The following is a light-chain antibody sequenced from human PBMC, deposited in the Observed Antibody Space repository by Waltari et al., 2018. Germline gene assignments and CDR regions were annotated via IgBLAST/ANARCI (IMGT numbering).Light chain of an antibody. V-gene: IGLV1-47*01. CDR3: TAWDDSLTGVL. CDR1: SSNLGSNF. CDR2: KNN. Sequence: QAVLTQPPSASGTPGQRVSISCSGGSSNLGSNFVYWYQQLPGMAPKLLIYKNNQRPSGVADRFSGTKSGTSASLVISGLRSEDEAHYYCTAWDDSLTGVLFGEGTKLTV. J-gene: IGLJ2*01.